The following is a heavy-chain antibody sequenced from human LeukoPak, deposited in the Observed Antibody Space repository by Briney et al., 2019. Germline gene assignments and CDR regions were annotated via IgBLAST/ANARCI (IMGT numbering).Heavy chain of an antibody. CDR3: AKWGHYYGPYYMDV. CDR2: IRYDGSNK. D-gene: IGHD3-10*01. CDR1: GFTFSSYG. Sequence: PGGSLRLSCAASGFTFSSYGMHWVRQAPGKGLEWVAFIRYDGSNKYYADSVRGRFTISRDNSKNTLYLQMNSLRAEDTAVYYCAKWGHYYGPYYMDVWGKGTTVTISS. J-gene: IGHJ6*03. V-gene: IGHV3-30*02.